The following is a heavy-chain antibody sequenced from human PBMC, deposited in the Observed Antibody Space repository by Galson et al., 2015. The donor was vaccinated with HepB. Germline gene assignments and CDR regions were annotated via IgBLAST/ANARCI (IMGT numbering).Heavy chain of an antibody. Sequence: SLRLSCAASGFTFSNYWMSWIRQAPGKGLEWVANTKQDGSEQYYVDSVKGRFTISRDSATNSLYLQMNSLRVEDTAVYYCVIVAADYWGQGTLVTVSS. J-gene: IGHJ4*02. V-gene: IGHV3-7*03. CDR2: TKQDGSEQ. CDR1: GFTFSNYW. CDR3: VIVAADY. D-gene: IGHD2/OR15-2a*01.